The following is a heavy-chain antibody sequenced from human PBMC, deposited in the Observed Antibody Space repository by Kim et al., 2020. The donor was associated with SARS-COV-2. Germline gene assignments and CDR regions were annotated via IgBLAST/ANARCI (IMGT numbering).Heavy chain of an antibody. Sequence: AGSVKGRITIARDSAKNSLYVPMNSLRPEDTALYYCTQGRDSYSSTWSDYWGQGTLVTVSS. V-gene: IGHV3-9*01. CDR3: TQGRDSYSSTWSDY. D-gene: IGHD6-13*01. J-gene: IGHJ4*02.